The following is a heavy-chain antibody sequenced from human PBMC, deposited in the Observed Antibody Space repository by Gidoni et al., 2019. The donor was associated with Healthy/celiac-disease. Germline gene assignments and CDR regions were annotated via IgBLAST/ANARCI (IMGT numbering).Heavy chain of an antibody. J-gene: IGHJ4*02. CDR3: ARHRESSSRHPRTLDY. CDR2: VYPGVSDT. Sequence: EVQLVQSGAEVKKPGEALTISCKGSGYTFTSYWIGWVRQMPGKGLEWMGLVYPGVSDTRYSPSFQGQLPISADKSISTSSLQWSSLKASHTAMYSCARHRESSSRHPRTLDYWGQGTLVTVSS. CDR1: GYTFTSYW. V-gene: IGHV5-51*01.